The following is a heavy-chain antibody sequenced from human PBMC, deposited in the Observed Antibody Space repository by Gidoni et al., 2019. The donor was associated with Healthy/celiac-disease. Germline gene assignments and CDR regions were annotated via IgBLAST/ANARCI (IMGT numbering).Heavy chain of an antibody. J-gene: IGHJ4*02. CDR3: ARAGYSYSDY. D-gene: IGHD6-25*01. CDR1: GFTFSSYE. V-gene: IGHV3-48*03. CDR2: ISSSGSTI. Sequence: EVQLVESGGGLVQPGGSLSLSCAASGFTFSSYEMNWVRQAPGKGLEWVSYISSSGSTIYYADSVKGRFTISRDNAKNSLYLQMNSLRAEDTAVYYCARAGYSYSDYWGQGTLVTVSS.